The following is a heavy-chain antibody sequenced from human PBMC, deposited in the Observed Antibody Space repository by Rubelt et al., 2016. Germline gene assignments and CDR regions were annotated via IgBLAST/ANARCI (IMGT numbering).Heavy chain of an antibody. CDR2: IHYSANI. V-gene: IGHV4-31*03. CDR1: GGSMTSPDYY. CDR3: GGAVFGVVPYYYMDV. Sequence: QVQLQESGPGLVKPSQTLSLTCTVSGGSMTSPDYYWSWIRQHPGKGLEWIGFIHYSANIYYNPSLKSRITISIDTSKSQCALELSSVTAADTAVYYWGGAVFGVVPYYYMDVWGKGTTVTVSS. D-gene: IGHD3-3*01. J-gene: IGHJ6*03.